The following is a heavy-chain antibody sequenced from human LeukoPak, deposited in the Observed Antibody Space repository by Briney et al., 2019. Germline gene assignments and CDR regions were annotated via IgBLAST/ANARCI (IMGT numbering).Heavy chain of an antibody. V-gene: IGHV3-23*01. CDR1: GFTFSSYA. CDR3: ASSADYYYDSSGYSF. CDR2: ISGSGGST. D-gene: IGHD3-22*01. Sequence: PGGSLRLSCAASGFTFSSYAMSWVRQAPGKGLEWVSAISGSGGSTYYADSVKGRFTISRDNAKNSLYLQMNSLRAEDTAVYYCASSADYYYDSSGYSFWGQGTLVTVSS. J-gene: IGHJ4*02.